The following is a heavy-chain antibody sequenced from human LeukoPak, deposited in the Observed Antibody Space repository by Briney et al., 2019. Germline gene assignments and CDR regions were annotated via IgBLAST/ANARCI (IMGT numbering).Heavy chain of an antibody. D-gene: IGHD3-3*01. CDR3: ARHDFWSGYFFDY. CDR1: GYSISSGYY. CDR2: IYHRGST. J-gene: IGHJ4*02. V-gene: IGHV4-38-2*01. Sequence: SETLSLTXAVSGYSISSGYYWGWIREPPGKGLERIGSIYHRGSTYYNPSLKSRVTISVDTSKNQFSLKLSSVTAADTAVYYCARHDFWSGYFFDYWGQGTLVTVFS.